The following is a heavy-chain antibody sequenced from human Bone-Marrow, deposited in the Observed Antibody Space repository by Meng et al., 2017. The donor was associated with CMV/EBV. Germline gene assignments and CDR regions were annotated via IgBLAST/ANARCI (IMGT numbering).Heavy chain of an antibody. CDR3: AKDISSSYYYYGMDV. J-gene: IGHJ6*02. Sequence: SLNISCAASGFTFDDYAMHWVRQAPGKGLEWVSGISWNSGSMVYADSVKGRFIISRDNAKNSLYMQMNSLRAEDMALYYCAKDISSSYYYYGMDVWGQGTTVTVSS. CDR1: GFTFDDYA. V-gene: IGHV3-9*03. CDR2: ISWNSGSM.